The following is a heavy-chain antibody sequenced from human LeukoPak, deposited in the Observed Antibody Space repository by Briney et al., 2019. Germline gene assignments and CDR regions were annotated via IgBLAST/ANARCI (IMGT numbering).Heavy chain of an antibody. J-gene: IGHJ4*02. Sequence: GGSLRLSCAASGFAVNSNYMSWVRQAPGKGLEWVSVIYSAGTTLYADSVKGRLSISRDNSKNTLYLHMDSLRAEDTAVYYCAGMILLLGDVLTVPPRGFDYWGQGTLVAASS. CDR3: AGMILLLGDVLTVPPRGFDY. V-gene: IGHV3-66*01. CDR1: GFAVNSNY. CDR2: IYSAGTT. D-gene: IGHD3-9*01.